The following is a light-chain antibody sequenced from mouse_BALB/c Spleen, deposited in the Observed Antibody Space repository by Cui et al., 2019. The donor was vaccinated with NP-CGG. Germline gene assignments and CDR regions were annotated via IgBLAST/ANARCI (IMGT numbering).Light chain of an antibody. CDR3: ALWYSNHWV. CDR1: TGAVTTSNY. J-gene: IGLJ1*01. Sequence: QTVVTTESAPTTSPGETVTLTCRSSTGAVTTSNYANWVQEKPDHLFTGLIGGTNNRAPGVPARFSGSLIGDKAALTIIGAQTEDEAIYFCALWYSNHWVFGGGTKLTVL. CDR2: GTN. V-gene: IGLV1*01.